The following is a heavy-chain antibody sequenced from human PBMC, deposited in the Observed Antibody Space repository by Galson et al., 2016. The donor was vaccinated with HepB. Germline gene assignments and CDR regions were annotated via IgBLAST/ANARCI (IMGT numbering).Heavy chain of an antibody. CDR1: GFRFSGIW. CDR3: TRNAGWAFDI. CDR2: IKEDGTEE. J-gene: IGHJ3*02. D-gene: IGHD2-15*01. Sequence: SLRLSCAASGFRFSGIWMAWVRQAPGKGLERVANIKEDGTEENYSDSVRGRFTVSRDDAKISLFLQMDSLRAEDTAVYYCTRNAGWAFDIWGQGTKVTVSS. V-gene: IGHV3-7*03.